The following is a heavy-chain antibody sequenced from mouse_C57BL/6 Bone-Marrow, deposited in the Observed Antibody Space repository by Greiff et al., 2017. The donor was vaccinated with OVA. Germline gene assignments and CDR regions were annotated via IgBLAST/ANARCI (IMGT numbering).Heavy chain of an antibody. CDR2: ISNGGGST. V-gene: IGHV5-12*01. J-gene: IGHJ1*03. D-gene: IGHD1-1*01. CDR3: ARHYYGSSYEYFDV. CDR1: GFTFSDYY. Sequence: EVNVVESGGGLVQPGGSLKLSCAASGFTFSDYYMYWVRQTPEKRLEWVAYISNGGGSTYYPDTVKGRFTISRDNAKNTLYLQMSRLKSEDTAMYYCARHYYGSSYEYFDVWGTGTTVTVSS.